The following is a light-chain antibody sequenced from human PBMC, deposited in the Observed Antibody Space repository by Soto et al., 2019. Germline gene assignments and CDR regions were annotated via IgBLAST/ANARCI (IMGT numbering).Light chain of an antibody. Sequence: DIQLTQSPSFLSASVGDRVTITCRASQGISSYLPWYQQKPGKASKLLIYAASTLQSGVPSRFSGSGAGTEFTLTISSLQPEDFATYDCQQLNSYPFTFGPGTKMDIK. CDR3: QQLNSYPFT. CDR1: QGISSY. CDR2: AAS. J-gene: IGKJ3*01. V-gene: IGKV1-9*01.